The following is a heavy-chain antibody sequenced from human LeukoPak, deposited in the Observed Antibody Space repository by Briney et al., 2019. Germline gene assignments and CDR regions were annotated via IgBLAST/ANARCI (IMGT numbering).Heavy chain of an antibody. CDR1: GYTFTGYY. D-gene: IGHD6-13*01. CDR3: ASEAPFSSWYGIFDY. J-gene: IGHJ4*02. Sequence: GASAKVSCKASGYTFTGYYMHWVRQAPGQGLEWMGWINPNSGGTNYAQKFQGRVTMTRDTSISTAYMELSRLRSDDTAVYYCASEAPFSSWYGIFDYWGQGTLVTVSS. V-gene: IGHV1-2*02. CDR2: INPNSGGT.